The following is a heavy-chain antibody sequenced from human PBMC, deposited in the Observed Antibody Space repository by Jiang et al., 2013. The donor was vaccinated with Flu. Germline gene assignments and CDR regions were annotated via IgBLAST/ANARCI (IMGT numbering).Heavy chain of an antibody. D-gene: IGHD4-17*01. Sequence: TELSMHWVRQAPGKGLEWMGGFDPEDGETIYAQKFQGRVTMTEDTSTDTAYMELSSLRSEDTAVYYCATDRSKDYGLYYFDYWGQGTLVTVSS. J-gene: IGHJ4*02. CDR2: FDPEDGET. CDR1: TELS. CDR3: ATDRSKDYGLYYFDY. V-gene: IGHV1-24*01.